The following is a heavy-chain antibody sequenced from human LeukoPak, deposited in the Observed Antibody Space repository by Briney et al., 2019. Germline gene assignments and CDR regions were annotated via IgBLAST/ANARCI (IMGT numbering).Heavy chain of an antibody. J-gene: IGHJ4*02. V-gene: IGHV4-59*01. CDR3: ARADRAAGTRIFDY. Sequence: SETLSLTCTVSGGSISGFYWSWIRQPPGEGLEWIRYIYYTGSTNYNPSLKSRVTISVDTSKNQFSLKLSSVTAADTAVYYCARADRAAGTRIFDYWGQGTLVTVSS. CDR1: GGSISGFY. D-gene: IGHD6-13*01. CDR2: IYYTGST.